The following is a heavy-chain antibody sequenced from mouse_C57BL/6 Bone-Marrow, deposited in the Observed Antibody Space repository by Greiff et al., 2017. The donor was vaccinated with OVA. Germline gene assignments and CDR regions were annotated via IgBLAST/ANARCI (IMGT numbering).Heavy chain of an antibody. V-gene: IGHV1-52*01. CDR1: GYTFTSYW. CDR3: AMRTGAPYFDD. Sequence: QVQLQQPGAELVRPGSSVKLSCKASGYTFTSYWMHWVKQRPIQGLEWIGNIDPSDSETHYNQKVKSKATLTVDTSSSTAYMQLSSLTSEDSAVYYCAMRTGAPYFDDWGQGTTLTVSS. J-gene: IGHJ2*01. CDR2: IDPSDSET. D-gene: IGHD4-1*01.